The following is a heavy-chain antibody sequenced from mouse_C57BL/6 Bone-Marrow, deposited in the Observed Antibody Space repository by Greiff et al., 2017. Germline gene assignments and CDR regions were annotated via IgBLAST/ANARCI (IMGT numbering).Heavy chain of an antibody. CDR2: IDPKGGGT. CDR3: ARSGYYYYGSMDY. CDR1: GYTFTSYW. Sequence: VQLQQPGAELVKPGASVKLSCKASGYTFTSYWMHWVKQRPGRGLEWIGRIDPKGGGTKYNEKFKSKDTLTADKPSSTAYMQLSSLTSEDSAVYYCARSGYYYYGSMDYWGQGTTLTVSS. D-gene: IGHD1-1*01. J-gene: IGHJ2*01. V-gene: IGHV1-72*01.